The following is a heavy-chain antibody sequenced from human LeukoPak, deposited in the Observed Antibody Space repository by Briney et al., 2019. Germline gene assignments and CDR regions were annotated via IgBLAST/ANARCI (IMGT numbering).Heavy chain of an antibody. V-gene: IGHV3-66*02. Sequence: GGSLRLSCAASGLTVSSNYMSWVRQAPGKGLEWVSVIYSGGSTYYADSVKGRFTISRDSSENTLYLQMNSLRAEDTAVYYCAKDLIRDRWFGESWGQGTLVTVSS. J-gene: IGHJ5*02. CDR3: AKDLIRDRWFGES. D-gene: IGHD3-10*01. CDR2: IYSGGST. CDR1: GLTVSSNY.